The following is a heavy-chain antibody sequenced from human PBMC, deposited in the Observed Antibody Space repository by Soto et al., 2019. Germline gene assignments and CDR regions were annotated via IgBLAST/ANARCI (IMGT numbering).Heavy chain of an antibody. CDR2: ISGFNDDT. J-gene: IGHJ5*02. D-gene: IGHD3-10*01. CDR1: GYTFTTYG. CDR3: ARSGSYYPARNWFGP. Sequence: GASFNDSCTDSGYTFTTYGISWVRQAPGQGLEWMGWISGFNDDTNHAQKLQGRVTMTKDTSTSTAYMELRSLKSDDTAVYYCARSGSYYPARNWFGPWGQGTLVTVSS. V-gene: IGHV1-18*01.